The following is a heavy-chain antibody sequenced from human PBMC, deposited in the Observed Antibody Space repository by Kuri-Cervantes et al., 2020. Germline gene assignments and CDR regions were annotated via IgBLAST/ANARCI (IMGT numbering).Heavy chain of an antibody. D-gene: IGHD6-13*01. CDR2: INHSGST. CDR3: ARVSQLESPFDY. Sequence: ESLKISCAVYGGSFSGYYWSWIRQPPGKGLEWIGEINHSGSTNYNPSLKSRVTISVDTSKNQFSLKLSSVTAADTAVYYCARVSQLESPFDYWGQGTLVTVSS. J-gene: IGHJ4*02. V-gene: IGHV4-34*01. CDR1: GGSFSGYY.